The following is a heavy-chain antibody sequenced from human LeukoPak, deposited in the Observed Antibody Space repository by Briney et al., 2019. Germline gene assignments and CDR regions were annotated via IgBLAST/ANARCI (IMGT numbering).Heavy chain of an antibody. CDR3: AKGDNDILTGYYNSFDY. CDR2: ISGSGIST. CDR1: GFTFNSYA. J-gene: IGHJ4*02. D-gene: IGHD3-9*01. Sequence: GGSLRLSCAASGFTFNSYAMTWVRQAPGKGLEWVSSISGSGISTYYSDSVKGQFTISRDNSKNTLYLQLNTLRAEDTAIYYCAKGDNDILTGYYNSFDYWGQGTLVTVSS. V-gene: IGHV3-23*01.